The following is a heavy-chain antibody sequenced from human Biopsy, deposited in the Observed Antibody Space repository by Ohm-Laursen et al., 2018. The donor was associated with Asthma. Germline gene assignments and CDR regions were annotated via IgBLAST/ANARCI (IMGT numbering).Heavy chain of an antibody. Sequence: AASVKVSCKASGYTFIGCHIHWMRQAPGQGLEWMGRINPNSGGTNYAQKLQGRVTMTRDTSISTAYMEVSRLRSDDTAVYYCARGQKSAGDRWFDPWGQGTLVTVSS. D-gene: IGHD6-13*01. J-gene: IGHJ5*02. CDR3: ARGQKSAGDRWFDP. CDR2: INPNSGGT. CDR1: GYTFIGCH. V-gene: IGHV1-2*06.